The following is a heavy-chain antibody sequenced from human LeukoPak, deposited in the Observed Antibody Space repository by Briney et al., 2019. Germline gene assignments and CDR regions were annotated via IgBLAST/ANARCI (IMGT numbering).Heavy chain of an antibody. CDR2: IYYSGST. Sequence: SETLSLTCTVSGGSISSGGYYWSWIRQHPGKGLEWIGYIYYSGSTYYNPSLRSRVTISVDTSKNQFSLKLSSATAADTAVYYCARAGILYANWFDPWGQGTLVTVSS. CDR1: GGSISSGGYY. V-gene: IGHV4-31*03. J-gene: IGHJ5*02. CDR3: ARAGILYANWFDP. D-gene: IGHD2-15*01.